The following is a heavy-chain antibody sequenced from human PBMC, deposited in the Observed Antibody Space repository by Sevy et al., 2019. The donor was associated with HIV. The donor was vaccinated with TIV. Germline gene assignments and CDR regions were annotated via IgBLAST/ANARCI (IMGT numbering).Heavy chain of an antibody. D-gene: IGHD6-13*01. Sequence: GGCLRLSCAASGFTFSSYWMSCVRQAPGKGLEWVANIEQDGSQKYYVDSVKGRFTISRDNAKKSLYLQMNSLRAEDTAVYYCAIVSREPYRSSWYGFEYYYYGMDVWGQGTTVTVSS. CDR2: IEQDGSQK. J-gene: IGHJ6*02. CDR3: AIVSREPYRSSWYGFEYYYYGMDV. CDR1: GFTFSSYW. V-gene: IGHV3-7*01.